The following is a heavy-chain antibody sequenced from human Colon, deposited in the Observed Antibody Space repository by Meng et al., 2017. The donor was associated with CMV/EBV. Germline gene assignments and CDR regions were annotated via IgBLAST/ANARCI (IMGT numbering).Heavy chain of an antibody. V-gene: IGHV4-39*07. Sequence: QLQLKESGPGLVRPSETLSLTFTVSGGSISSSSYYWAWIRQPPGKGLEWIGSIFYTGTTYYKPSLKSRVTISVDTSKNQFSLKLSSVTAADTAVYYCIRETTGSSSSYWGQGTLVTVSS. CDR1: GGSISSSSYY. J-gene: IGHJ4*02. D-gene: IGHD6-6*01. CDR2: IFYTGTT. CDR3: IRETTGSSSSY.